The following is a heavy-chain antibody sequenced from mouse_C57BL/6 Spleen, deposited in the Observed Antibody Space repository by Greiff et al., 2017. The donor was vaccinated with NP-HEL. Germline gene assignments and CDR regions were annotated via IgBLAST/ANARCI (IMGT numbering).Heavy chain of an antibody. CDR1: GYSFTDYN. CDR3: ARDYGRSYKYFEV. J-gene: IGHJ1*03. D-gene: IGHD1-1*01. CDR2: INPNDGTT. V-gene: IGHV1-39*01. Sequence: EVKLVESGPELVKPGASVKISCKASGYSFTDYNMNWVKQSNGKSLEWIGVINPNDGTTSYNQKFKGKATLTVDQSSSTAYMQLNSLTSEDSAVYYCARDYGRSYKYFEVWGTGTTVTVSS.